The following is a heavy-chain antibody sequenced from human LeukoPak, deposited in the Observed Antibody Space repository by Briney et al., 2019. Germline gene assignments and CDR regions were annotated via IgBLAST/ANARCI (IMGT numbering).Heavy chain of an antibody. CDR3: ARDIAVAGKTEGY. V-gene: IGHV1-18*01. CDR2: ISAYNGNT. D-gene: IGHD6-19*01. CDR1: GYTFNNYD. J-gene: IGHJ4*02. Sequence: ASVKVSCKASGYTFNNYDINWVRQAPGQGLEWMGWISAYNGNTNYAQKLQGRVTMTTDTSTSTAYMELRSLRSDDTAVYYCARDIAVAGKTEGYWGQGTLVTVSS.